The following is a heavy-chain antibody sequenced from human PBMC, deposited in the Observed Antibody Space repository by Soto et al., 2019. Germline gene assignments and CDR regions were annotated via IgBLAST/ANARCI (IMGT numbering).Heavy chain of an antibody. J-gene: IGHJ6*04. D-gene: IGHD1-26*01. V-gene: IGHV1-2*02. Sequence: ASVKVSCKASGYTFTGYYVHWVRQAPGQGLEWMGWINPNSGDTYLAQRFQGRVTMNRDTSIGTAYMELRGLTSDDTAEYYCAKGGAIVAAGTRVYPYNAMDVWGKGPTVTVSS. CDR3: AKGGAIVAAGTRVYPYNAMDV. CDR2: INPNSGDT. CDR1: GYTFTGYY.